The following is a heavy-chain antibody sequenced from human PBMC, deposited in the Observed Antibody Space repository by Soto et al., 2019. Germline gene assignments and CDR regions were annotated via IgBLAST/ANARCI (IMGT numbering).Heavy chain of an antibody. CDR2: MNPNSGNT. V-gene: IGHV1-8*01. D-gene: IGHD4-17*01. CDR3: ARGLTVAPCYYYCMDV. Sequence: ASVKVSCKASGYTFTSYDINWVRQATGQGLEWMGWMNPNSGNTGYAQKFQGRVTMTRNTSISTAYMELSSLRSEDTAVYYCARGLTVAPCYYYCMDVWGQGTTVTVSS. J-gene: IGHJ6*02. CDR1: GYTFTSYD.